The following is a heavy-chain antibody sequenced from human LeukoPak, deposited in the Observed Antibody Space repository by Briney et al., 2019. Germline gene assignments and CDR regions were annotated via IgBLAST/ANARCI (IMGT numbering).Heavy chain of an antibody. CDR2: ITGSADRT. Sequence: GGSLRLSCAASGFTFSTYAMSWVRQAPGKGLEWVSAITGSADRTHYADSVKGRFTISRDNSKNIVYLQMNSLRAEDTAVYYCAKELRYFDWPRYYFDYWGQGTLVTVSS. J-gene: IGHJ4*02. D-gene: IGHD3-9*01. V-gene: IGHV3-23*01. CDR1: GFTFSTYA. CDR3: AKELRYFDWPRYYFDY.